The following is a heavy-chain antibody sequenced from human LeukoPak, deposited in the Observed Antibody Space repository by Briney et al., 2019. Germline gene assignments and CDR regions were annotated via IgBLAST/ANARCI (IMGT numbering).Heavy chain of an antibody. D-gene: IGHD2-8*02. J-gene: IGHJ4*02. V-gene: IGHV4-39*07. CDR2: IYYSGST. CDR1: GGSISSSSYY. CDR3: ARAERGTGGYHY. Sequence: PSETLSLTCTVSGGSISSSSYYWGWIRQPPGKGLEWIGSIYYSGSTYYNPSLKSRVTISVDTSKNQFSPKLSSVTAADTAVYYCARAERGTGGYHYWGQGTLVTVSS.